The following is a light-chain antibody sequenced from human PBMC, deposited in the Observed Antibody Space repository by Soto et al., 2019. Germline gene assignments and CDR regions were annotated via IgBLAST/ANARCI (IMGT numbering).Light chain of an antibody. J-gene: IGKJ1*01. V-gene: IGKV1-5*01. CDR3: QQRSNWLWT. CDR2: DAS. CDR1: QSISSW. Sequence: DIQMTQSPSTLSASVGDRVTITCRASQSISSWLAWYQQKPGKAPKLLIYDASSLQSGVPSRFSGSGSGAEFTLTISSLEPEDFAVYYCQQRSNWLWTFGQGTKVDI.